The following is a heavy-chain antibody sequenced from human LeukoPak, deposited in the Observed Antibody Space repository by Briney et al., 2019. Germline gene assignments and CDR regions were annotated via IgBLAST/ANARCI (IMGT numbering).Heavy chain of an antibody. Sequence: GGSLRLSCAASGFTVSSNYMSWVRQAPGKGLEWVSVIYSGGSTYYADSVKGRFSISRDNSKNTLYLQMNSLRAEDTAVYYCAREGVAVAGFDYWGQGTLVTVSS. CDR2: IYSGGST. CDR1: GFTVSSNY. D-gene: IGHD6-19*01. V-gene: IGHV3-66*01. CDR3: AREGVAVAGFDY. J-gene: IGHJ4*02.